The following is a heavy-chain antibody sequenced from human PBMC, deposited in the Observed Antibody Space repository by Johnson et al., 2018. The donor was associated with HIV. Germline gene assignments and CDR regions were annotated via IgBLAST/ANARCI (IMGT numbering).Heavy chain of an antibody. J-gene: IGHJ3*02. Sequence: QMLLVESGGGVVQPGGSLRLSCAASGFTFSSYGMHWVRQAPGKGLEWVAFIRYDGSNKYYADSVKGRFTISSDNSKNTLYLQMNSLRAEDTAVYYCARGGYSSGWIYAFDIWGQGTMVTVSS. CDR1: GFTFSSYG. CDR2: IRYDGSNK. V-gene: IGHV3-30*02. D-gene: IGHD6-19*01. CDR3: ARGGYSSGWIYAFDI.